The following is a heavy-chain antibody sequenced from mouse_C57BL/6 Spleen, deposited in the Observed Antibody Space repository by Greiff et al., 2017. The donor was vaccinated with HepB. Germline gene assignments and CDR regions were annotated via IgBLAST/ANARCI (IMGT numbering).Heavy chain of an antibody. CDR2: IYPGSGNT. CDR1: GYTFTDYY. CDR3: AREGGFLSFDY. V-gene: IGHV1-76*01. J-gene: IGHJ2*01. Sequence: QVQLQQSGAELVRPGASVKLSCKASGYTFTDYYINWVKQRPGQGLEWIARIYPGSGNTYYNEKFKGKATLTAEKSSSTAYMQLSSLTSEDSAVYFCAREGGFLSFDYWGQGTTLTVSS.